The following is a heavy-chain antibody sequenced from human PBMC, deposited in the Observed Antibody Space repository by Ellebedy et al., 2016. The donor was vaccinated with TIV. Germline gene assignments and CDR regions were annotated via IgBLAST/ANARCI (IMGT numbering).Heavy chain of an antibody. Sequence: ASVKVSCXVSGYTLTELSMHWVRQAPGKGLEWMGGFDPEDGETIYAQKFQGRVTMTEDTSTDTAYMELSSLRSEDTAVYYCATGNQGAVAGNFDYWGQGTLVTVSS. CDR1: GYTLTELS. CDR3: ATGNQGAVAGNFDY. J-gene: IGHJ4*02. V-gene: IGHV1-24*01. D-gene: IGHD6-19*01. CDR2: FDPEDGET.